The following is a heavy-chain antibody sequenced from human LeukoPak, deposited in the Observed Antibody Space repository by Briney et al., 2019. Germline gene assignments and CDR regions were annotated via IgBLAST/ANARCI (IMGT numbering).Heavy chain of an antibody. CDR2: ISYDGSNK. V-gene: IGHV3-30-3*01. CDR3: ARDPYCSSTSCYFEADY. D-gene: IGHD2-2*01. Sequence: GGSLRLSCAASGFTFSSYAMHWVRQAPGKGLEWEAVISYDGSNKYYADSVKGRFTISRDNSKNTLYLQMNSLRAEDTAVYYCARDPYCSSTSCYFEADYWGQGTLVTVSS. CDR1: GFTFSSYA. J-gene: IGHJ4*02.